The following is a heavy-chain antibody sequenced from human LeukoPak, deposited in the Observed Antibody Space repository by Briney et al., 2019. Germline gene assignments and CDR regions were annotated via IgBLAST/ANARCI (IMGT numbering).Heavy chain of an antibody. CDR3: AREPPYYYYGMDV. D-gene: IGHD1-14*01. V-gene: IGHV3-48*01. J-gene: IGHJ6*02. CDR1: GFTFSSYS. Sequence: GGSLRLSCAASGFTFSSYSMNWVRQAPGKGLEWVSYISSSSSTIYYADSVKGRFTISRDNAKNSLYLQMNSLRAEDTAVYYCAREPPYYYYGMDVWAKGPRSPSP. CDR2: ISSSSSTI.